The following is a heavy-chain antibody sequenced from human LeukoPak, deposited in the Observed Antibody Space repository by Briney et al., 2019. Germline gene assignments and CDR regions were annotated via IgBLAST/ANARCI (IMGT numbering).Heavy chain of an antibody. CDR1: GFTFDDYG. CDR3: ARGGLKQRHAFDI. CDR2: INWNGGST. Sequence: PGGSLRLSCAASGFTFDDYGMSWVRLIPGKGLEWLSGINWNGGSTGYADSVKGRFTISRDNAKNSLYLQMNSLRGEDTASYYCARGGLKQRHAFDIWGQGTMVTVSS. V-gene: IGHV3-20*04. D-gene: IGHD1/OR15-1a*01. J-gene: IGHJ3*02.